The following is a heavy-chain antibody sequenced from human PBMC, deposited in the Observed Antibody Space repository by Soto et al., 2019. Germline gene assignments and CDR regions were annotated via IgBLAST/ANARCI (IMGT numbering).Heavy chain of an antibody. J-gene: IGHJ5*02. V-gene: IGHV4-30-2*01. Sequence: SETLSLTCAVSGGSISSGGYSWSWIRQPPGKGLEWIGYIYHSGSTYYNPSLKSRVTISVDRSKNQFSLKLSSVTAADTAVYYCARGSTCSSTSCYSYNWFDPWGQGTLVTVSS. CDR2: IYHSGST. CDR1: GGSISSGGYS. CDR3: ARGSTCSSTSCYSYNWFDP. D-gene: IGHD2-2*01.